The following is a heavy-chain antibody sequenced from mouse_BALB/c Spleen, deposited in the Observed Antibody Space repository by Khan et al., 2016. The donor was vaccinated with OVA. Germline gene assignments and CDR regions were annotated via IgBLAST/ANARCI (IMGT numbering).Heavy chain of an antibody. CDR2: ISYSGST. Sequence: EVQLVESGPGLVQPSQSLSLTCTATGFSITSCYVSNRIRQFHGNKLEWMGFISYSGSTNYTHCLKNRISITRDTSKNQLYLQLNSVTTEDTATYYCARTAMIKYWGQGTTLTVSS. CDR3: ARTAMIKY. CDR1: GFSITSCYV. D-gene: IGHD1-2*01. J-gene: IGHJ2*01. V-gene: IGHV3-2*02.